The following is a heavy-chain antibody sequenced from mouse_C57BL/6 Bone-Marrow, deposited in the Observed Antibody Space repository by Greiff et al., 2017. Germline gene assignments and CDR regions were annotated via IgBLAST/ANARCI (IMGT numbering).Heavy chain of an antibody. J-gene: IGHJ4*01. CDR3: ARCSIYYDYDGDAMDY. Sequence: QVQLQQPGAELVMPGASVKLSCKASGYTFTSYWMHWVKQRPGQGLEWIGEIDPSDSYTNYNQKFKGKSTLTVDKSSSTAYMQLSSLTSEDTAIYYCARCSIYYDYDGDAMDYWGQGTSVTVSS. D-gene: IGHD2-4*01. CDR2: IDPSDSYT. CDR1: GYTFTSYW. V-gene: IGHV1-69*01.